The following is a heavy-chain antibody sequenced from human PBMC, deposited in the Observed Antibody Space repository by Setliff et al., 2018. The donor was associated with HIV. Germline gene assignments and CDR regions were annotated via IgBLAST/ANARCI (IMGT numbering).Heavy chain of an antibody. CDR2: INPDSRGT. D-gene: IGHD6-13*01. J-gene: IGHJ4*02. V-gene: IGHV1-2*06. CDR1: GYAFTDYS. Sequence: ASVKVSCKTSGYAFTDYSIHWVRQAPGQGLEWVGRINPDSRGTNYAQTFQGRVTMTRDTSVSTAYMELSRLKSDDTAVFYCARGVKGIATTGKYYFDYWGQGTQVTVS. CDR3: ARGVKGIATTGKYYFDY.